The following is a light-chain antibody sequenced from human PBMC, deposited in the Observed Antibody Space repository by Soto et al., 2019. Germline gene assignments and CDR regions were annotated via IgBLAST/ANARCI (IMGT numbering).Light chain of an antibody. CDR2: AAS. J-gene: IGKJ3*01. CDR1: QSISSY. CDR3: QQSDRTPFT. V-gene: IGKV1-39*01. Sequence: DIQMTQSPSSLSASIGARVTITCRASQSISSYLNWYQQKPGKAPNLLIYAASSLQSGVPSRFSGSGSGTDFTLTISSLQPEDFETYYWQQSDRTPFTFGPGTKVDIK.